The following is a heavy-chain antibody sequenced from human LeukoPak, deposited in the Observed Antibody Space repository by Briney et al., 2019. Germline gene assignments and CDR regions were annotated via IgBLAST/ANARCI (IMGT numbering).Heavy chain of an antibody. CDR1: GGSISSDGYY. CDR3: ARVSGHDYGDY. Sequence: SQTLSLTCTVSGGSISSDGYYWSWIRQHPGKGLEWIGYIYYSGSTYYNPSLKSRVTISVDTSKNQFSLKLSSVTAADTAVYYCARVSGHDYGDYWGQGTLVTVSS. J-gene: IGHJ4*02. V-gene: IGHV4-31*03. CDR2: IYYSGST.